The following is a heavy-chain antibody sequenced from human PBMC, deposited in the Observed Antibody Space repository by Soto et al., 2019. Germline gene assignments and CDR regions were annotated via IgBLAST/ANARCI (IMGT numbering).Heavy chain of an antibody. V-gene: IGHV4-34*01. Sequence: SETLSLTCAVYGGSFSGYYWSWIRQPPGKGLEWIGEINHSGSTNYNPSLKSRVTISVDTSKNQFSLKLSSVTAADTAVYYCARVRTVPAAISGHVGFSGSTDYSNYVSYMDVWGKGTTVTVSS. J-gene: IGHJ6*03. CDR2: INHSGST. CDR1: GGSFSGYY. CDR3: ARVRTVPAAISGHVGFSGSTDYSNYVSYMDV. D-gene: IGHD2-2*01.